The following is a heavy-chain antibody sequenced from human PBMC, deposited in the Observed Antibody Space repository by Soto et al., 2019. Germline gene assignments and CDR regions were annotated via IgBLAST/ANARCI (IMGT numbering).Heavy chain of an antibody. CDR3: AKDGRITMIVVEYYFDY. Sequence: QVQLVESGGGVVQPGRSLRLSCAASGFTFSSYGMHWVRQAPGKGLEWVAVISYDGSNKYYADSVNGRFTISRDNSKNPLYLQMNSLRAEDTAVYYCAKDGRITMIVVEYYFDYWGQGTLVTVSS. CDR2: ISYDGSNK. V-gene: IGHV3-30*18. J-gene: IGHJ4*02. CDR1: GFTFSSYG. D-gene: IGHD3-22*01.